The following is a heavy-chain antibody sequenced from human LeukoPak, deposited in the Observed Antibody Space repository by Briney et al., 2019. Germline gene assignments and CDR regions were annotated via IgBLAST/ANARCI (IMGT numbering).Heavy chain of an antibody. Sequence: GGSLRLSCVDSGFPFTNAWMSWVRQAPGKGMEWVGRIKSKTDGGTADYAAPVRGRFTMWRDDARSALYLQMNSLQTEDTAVYYCTPDLMDVWGKGTTVTVSS. CDR3: TPDLMDV. V-gene: IGHV3-15*01. J-gene: IGHJ6*03. CDR2: IKSKTDGGTA. CDR1: GFPFTNAW.